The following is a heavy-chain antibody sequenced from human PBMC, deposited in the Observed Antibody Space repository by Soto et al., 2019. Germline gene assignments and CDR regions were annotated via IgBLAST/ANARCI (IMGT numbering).Heavy chain of an antibody. CDR2: IYYSGST. CDR1: GGSISSGGYY. D-gene: IGHD4-17*01. CDR3: ARAGHPVTKGMGYAFDI. V-gene: IGHV4-31*03. J-gene: IGHJ3*02. Sequence: QVQLQESGPGLVKPSQTLSLTCTVSGGSISSGGYYWSWIRQHPGKGLEWIGYIYYSGSTYYNPSLKSRVTISVDTSKNQFPLKLSSVTAADTAVYYWARAGHPVTKGMGYAFDIWGQGTMVTVSS.